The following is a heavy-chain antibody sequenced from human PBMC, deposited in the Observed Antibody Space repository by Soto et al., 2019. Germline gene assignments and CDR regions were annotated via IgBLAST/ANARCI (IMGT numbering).Heavy chain of an antibody. V-gene: IGHV3-23*01. Sequence: EVQLLQSGGGLVQPGGSLRLSCAASGFNFDNYAMSWVRQAPGKGLEWVSGIDDSGNNAYYADSVKGRFTISRDNSKNTLSLQMNSLRAEDTALYYCAKVRDGFEYSYSYYGLGVWGQGTTVTVSS. CDR1: GFNFDNYA. J-gene: IGHJ6*02. CDR2: IDDSGNNA. D-gene: IGHD3-10*01. CDR3: AKVRDGFEYSYSYYGLGV.